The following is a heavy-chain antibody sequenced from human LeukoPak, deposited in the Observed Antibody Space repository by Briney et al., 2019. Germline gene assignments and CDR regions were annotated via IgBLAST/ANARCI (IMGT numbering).Heavy chain of an antibody. Sequence: ASVKVSCKASGGTFSSYAISWVRQAPRHGFECMGGIIPIFGTANYAQKFQGRVTITADESTSTAYMELSSLRSEDTAVYYCAIRYRFVTNYFDSWGQGTLVTVSS. CDR1: GGTFSSYA. J-gene: IGHJ4*02. CDR3: AIRYRFVTNYFDS. D-gene: IGHD4-11*01. V-gene: IGHV1-69*13. CDR2: IIPIFGTA.